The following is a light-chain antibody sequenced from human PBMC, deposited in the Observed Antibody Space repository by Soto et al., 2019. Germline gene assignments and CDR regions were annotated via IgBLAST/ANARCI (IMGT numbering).Light chain of an antibody. CDR3: QQYGRSYA. Sequence: EIVLTQSPGTLSLSPGERATLSCRASQSVSSSYLAWYQQKAGQAPRLLLYGASNRATGIPDRFSGSGSGTDFALTISRLEPEDFAVYYCQQYGRSYAFGQGTKLEFK. V-gene: IGKV3-20*01. CDR1: QSVSSSY. J-gene: IGKJ2*01. CDR2: GAS.